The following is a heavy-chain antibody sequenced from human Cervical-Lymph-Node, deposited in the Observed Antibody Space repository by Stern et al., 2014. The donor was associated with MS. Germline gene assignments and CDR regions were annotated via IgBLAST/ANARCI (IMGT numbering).Heavy chain of an antibody. V-gene: IGHV1-2*06. Sequence: VQLVQSGTKMQKPGASVKVSCKASGYTFTAFFIHWVRQFPGQGLEWLGLLNPKSDDPTYAQKFQDRATLTRDTSIGTAYLELSRLTSADTAVYYCAREATRIVVGIDYWGQGTQVTVSS. D-gene: IGHD3-22*01. CDR1: GYTFTAFF. CDR2: LNPKSDDP. J-gene: IGHJ4*02. CDR3: AREATRIVVGIDY.